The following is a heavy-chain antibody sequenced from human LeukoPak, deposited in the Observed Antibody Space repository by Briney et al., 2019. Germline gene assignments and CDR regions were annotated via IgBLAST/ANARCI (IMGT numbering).Heavy chain of an antibody. CDR2: INPNSGGT. CDR1: GYTFTGYY. Sequence: GASVKVSCKASGYTFTGYYIHWVRQAPGQGLEWMGWINPNSGGTHSAQKFQGRVTMTRDTSISTAYMELSTLQSDDTAVYYCGWSPNTFYLDYWGPGTLVTVSS. V-gene: IGHV1-2*02. CDR3: GWSPNTFYLDY. D-gene: IGHD2-15*01. J-gene: IGHJ4*02.